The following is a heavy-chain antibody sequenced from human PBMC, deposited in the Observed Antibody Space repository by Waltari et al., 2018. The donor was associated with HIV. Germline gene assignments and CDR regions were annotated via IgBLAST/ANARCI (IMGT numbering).Heavy chain of an antibody. CDR2: IYYSGTT. J-gene: IGHJ3*01. D-gene: IGHD2-15*01. CDR3: ARGGCSGGTCYSKSFDL. CDR1: GGSISSTSYF. V-gene: IGHV4-39*01. Sequence: QLQLQESGPGLVKPSETLSLTCTVSGGSISSTSYFWGWIRQPPGKGLEWIGSIYYSGTTYYNPSLKSRVTISVDTSKNQFSLKLSSVTAADTAVYYCARGGCSGGTCYSKSFDLWGQGTLVTVSS.